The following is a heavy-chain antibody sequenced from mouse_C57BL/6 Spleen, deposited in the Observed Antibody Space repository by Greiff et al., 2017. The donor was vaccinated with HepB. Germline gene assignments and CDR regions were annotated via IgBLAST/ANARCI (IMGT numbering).Heavy chain of an antibody. D-gene: IGHD2-4*01. CDR1: GFTFSSYA. Sequence: EVKLVESGGGLVKPGGSLKLSCAASGFTFSSYAMSWVRQTPEKRLEWVATIIDGGSYTYYPDNVKGRFTISRDNAKNNLYLQMSHLKSEDTAMYYCARDRGYYDYSFDYWGQGTTLTVSS. V-gene: IGHV5-4*01. CDR3: ARDRGYYDYSFDY. CDR2: IIDGGSYT. J-gene: IGHJ2*01.